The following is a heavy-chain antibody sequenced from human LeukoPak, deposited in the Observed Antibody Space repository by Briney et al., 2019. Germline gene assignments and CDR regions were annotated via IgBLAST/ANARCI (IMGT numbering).Heavy chain of an antibody. V-gene: IGHV3-23*01. CDR1: GFTFSNNA. J-gene: IGHJ3*02. D-gene: IGHD2-21*01. CDR2: ISGSGGST. Sequence: GGSLRLSCAASGFTFSNNALSWVPQAPGKGLEWVSVISGSGGSTYYADSVKGRFTISRDNSKNTLYLQMDSLRAGDTAVYYCARGRLRVIDAFDIWGQGTMVTVSS. CDR3: ARGRLRVIDAFDI.